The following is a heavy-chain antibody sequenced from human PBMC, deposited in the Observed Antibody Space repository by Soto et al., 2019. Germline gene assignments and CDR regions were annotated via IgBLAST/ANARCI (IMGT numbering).Heavy chain of an antibody. Sequence: QVQLVESGGGVVQPGRSLRLSCAASGFTFSSYGMHWVRQAPGKGLEWVAVISYDGSNKYYADSVKGRFTISRDNSKNTLYLQMNSLRAEDTAVYYCAKGPWYYYETNSKRRVDSLGYFDYWGQGTLVTVSS. CDR1: GFTFSSYG. CDR3: AKGPWYYYETNSKRRVDSLGYFDY. V-gene: IGHV3-30*18. J-gene: IGHJ4*02. CDR2: ISYDGSNK. D-gene: IGHD3-22*01.